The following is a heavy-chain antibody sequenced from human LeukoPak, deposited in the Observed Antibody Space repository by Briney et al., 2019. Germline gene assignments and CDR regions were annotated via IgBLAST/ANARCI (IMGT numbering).Heavy chain of an antibody. J-gene: IGHJ4*02. CDR1: GFTFSSYS. D-gene: IGHD2-2*01. V-gene: IGHV3-48*01. Sequence: GGSLRLSCAASGFTFSSYSMNWVRQAPGKGLEWVSYISSSSSTIYYADSVKGRFTISRDNAKNSLYLQMNSLRAEDTAVYYCAVVPAATHDYWSQGTLVTVSS. CDR3: AVVPAATHDY. CDR2: ISSSSSTI.